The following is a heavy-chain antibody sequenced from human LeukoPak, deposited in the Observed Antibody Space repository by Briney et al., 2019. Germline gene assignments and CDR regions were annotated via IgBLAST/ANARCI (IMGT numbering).Heavy chain of an antibody. CDR1: GGTFSSYA. D-gene: IGHD3-9*01. J-gene: IGHJ4*02. V-gene: IGHV1-69*06. CDR2: IIPIFGTA. CDR3: ARYYDILTGGYYFDY. Sequence: GASVKVSCKASGGTFSSYAVSWVRQAPGQGLEWMGGIIPIFGTANYAQKFQDRVTITADKSTSTAYMELSSLRSEDTAVYYCARYYDILTGGYYFDYWGQGTLVTVSS.